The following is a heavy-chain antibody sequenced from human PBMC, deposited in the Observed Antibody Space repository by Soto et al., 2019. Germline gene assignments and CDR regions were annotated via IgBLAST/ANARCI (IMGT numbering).Heavy chain of an antibody. CDR2: ISDSGGST. V-gene: IGHV3-23*01. CDR3: ANGCRDTCYSRIHY. D-gene: IGHD2-15*01. J-gene: IGHJ4*02. Sequence: EVQLLKSGGGLVHPGGSLRLSCAASGFTFSSYAMSWVRQAPGKGLEWVSGISDSGGSTYYADSVKGRFTISRDNSKNTLYLQMNSLRAEDTAVYYCANGCRDTCYSRIHYWGQGTLVTVSS. CDR1: GFTFSSYA.